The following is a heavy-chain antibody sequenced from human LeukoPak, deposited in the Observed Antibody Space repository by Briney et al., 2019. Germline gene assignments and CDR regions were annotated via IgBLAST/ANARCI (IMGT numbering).Heavy chain of an antibody. Sequence: PGGSLRLSCAASGFSFSDYYMSWIRQAPGKGLEWVSYMSNSGSTIYYADSVKGRFTISRDNSKNTLYLQMNSLRAEDTAVYYCARDGDYSNYPGAFDIWGQGTMVTVSS. CDR2: MSNSGSTI. CDR3: ARDGDYSNYPGAFDI. V-gene: IGHV3-11*04. J-gene: IGHJ3*02. D-gene: IGHD4-11*01. CDR1: GFSFSDYY.